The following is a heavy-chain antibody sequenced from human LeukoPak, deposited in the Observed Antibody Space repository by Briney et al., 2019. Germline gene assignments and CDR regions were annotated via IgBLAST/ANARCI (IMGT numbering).Heavy chain of an antibody. CDR1: GYTFTGYY. V-gene: IGHV1-2*02. CDR2: INTNTGDT. D-gene: IGHD1-14*01. Sequence: ASVKVSCKASGYTFTGYYMHWVRQAPGQGLEWMGWINTNTGDTKYAQRFQGRVTMTSDSSIRTAYMELSRLRSDDTAVYYCARGATWYEGAWFDPWGQGTLVTVSS. CDR3: ARGATWYEGAWFDP. J-gene: IGHJ5*02.